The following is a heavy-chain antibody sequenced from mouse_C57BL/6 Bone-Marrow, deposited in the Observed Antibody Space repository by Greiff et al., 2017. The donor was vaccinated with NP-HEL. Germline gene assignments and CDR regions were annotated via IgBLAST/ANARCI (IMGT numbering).Heavy chain of an antibody. CDR1: GYTFTSYT. Sequence: VKLQESGAELARPGASVKMSCKASGYTFTSYTMHWVKQRPGQGLEWIGYINPSSGYTKYNQKFKDKATLTADKSSSTAYMQLSSLTSEDSAVYYCARCGRWDGRYFDVWGTGTTVTVSS. CDR2: INPSSGYT. J-gene: IGHJ1*03. CDR3: ARCGRWDGRYFDV. D-gene: IGHD4-1*01. V-gene: IGHV1-4*01.